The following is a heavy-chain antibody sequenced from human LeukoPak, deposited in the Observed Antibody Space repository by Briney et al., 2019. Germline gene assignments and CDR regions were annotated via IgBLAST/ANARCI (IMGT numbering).Heavy chain of an antibody. J-gene: IGHJ4*02. D-gene: IGHD3-10*01. CDR2: INTDGSIT. CDR3: ARPPPGQGSDY. V-gene: IGHV3-74*03. Sequence: TGGSLRLSCAASGFTFRSYWMHWVRQVPGKGLMWVSRINTDGSITTYADSVKGRFTISRDNAKNTLYLEMNSLTAADTAVYYCARPPPGQGSDYWGQGTLVTVSS. CDR1: GFTFRSYW.